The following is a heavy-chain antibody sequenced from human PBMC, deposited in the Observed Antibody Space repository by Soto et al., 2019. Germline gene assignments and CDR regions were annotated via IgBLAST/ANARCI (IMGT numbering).Heavy chain of an antibody. J-gene: IGHJ6*02. V-gene: IGHV4-34*01. Sequence: SETLSLTCAVYGGSFSGFYWSWIRQPPGKGLEWIGEINHSGSTNYNPSLKSRVTISVDTSKNQFSLKLSSVTAADTAVYYCARGPNGMDVWGQGTTVTVSS. CDR3: ARGPNGMDV. CDR1: GGSFSGFY. CDR2: INHSGST.